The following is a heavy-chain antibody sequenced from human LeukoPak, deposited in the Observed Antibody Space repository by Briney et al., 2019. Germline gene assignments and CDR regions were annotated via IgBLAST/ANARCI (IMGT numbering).Heavy chain of an antibody. D-gene: IGHD6-13*01. CDR1: GYTFTSNY. J-gene: IGHJ4*02. CDR3: ATSNYVAAALGYFDY. V-gene: IGHV1-46*01. Sequence: GASVKVSCKAFGYTFTSNYMHWVRQAPGQGPEWMGVISPSGGSTTYAQKFQGRVTLTRDMSTSTDYLELSSLRSEDTAVYYCATSNYVAAALGYFDYWGQGTLVTVSS. CDR2: ISPSGGST.